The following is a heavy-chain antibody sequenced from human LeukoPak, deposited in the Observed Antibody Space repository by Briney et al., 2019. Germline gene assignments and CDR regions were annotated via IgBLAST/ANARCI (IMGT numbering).Heavy chain of an antibody. CDR2: IYTSGST. J-gene: IGHJ5*02. D-gene: IGHD2-2*01. CDR1: GGSISSYY. CDR3: ARDSGLLVVPAALNWFDP. Sequence: SETLSLTCTVSGGSISSYYWSWIRQPAGKGLEWIGRIYTSGSTNYNPSLKSRVTMSVDTSKNQFSLKLSSVTAADTAVYYCARDSGLLVVPAALNWFDPWGQGTLVTVSS. V-gene: IGHV4-4*07.